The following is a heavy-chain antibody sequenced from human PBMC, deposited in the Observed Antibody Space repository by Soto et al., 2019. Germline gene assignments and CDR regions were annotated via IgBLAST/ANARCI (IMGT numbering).Heavy chain of an antibody. D-gene: IGHD1-26*01. CDR2: IYYSGST. Sequence: QVQLQESGPGLVKPSQTLSLTCTVSGGSISSGGYYWSWIRQHPGKGLEWIGYIYYSGSTYYNPSLKSRVTISVDTSKNQFSLKLSSVTAADTAVYYCARVFSVGYYYYYMDVWGKGTTVTVSS. CDR1: GGSISSGGYY. J-gene: IGHJ6*03. V-gene: IGHV4-31*03. CDR3: ARVFSVGYYYYYMDV.